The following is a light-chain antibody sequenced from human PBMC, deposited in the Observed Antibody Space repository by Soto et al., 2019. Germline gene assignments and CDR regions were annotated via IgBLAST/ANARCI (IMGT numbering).Light chain of an antibody. CDR3: VQNLQTPFT. CDR2: LGS. Sequence: DIVVTQSPLSLPVTPGEPASISCRSSQSLLHSNGYNYLDWYLXKQGQSPHLXVYLGSNRASGVPDRFSVSGSGTDVTMTVSRVEAEDGGVDDGVQNLQTPFTFGPGTKVDNK. J-gene: IGKJ3*01. CDR1: QSLLHSNGYNY. V-gene: IGKV2-28*01.